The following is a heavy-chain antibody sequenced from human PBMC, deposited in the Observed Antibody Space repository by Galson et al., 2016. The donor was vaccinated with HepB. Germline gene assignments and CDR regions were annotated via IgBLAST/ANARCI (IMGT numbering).Heavy chain of an antibody. CDR2: IFTDGSGT. V-gene: IGHV3-74*01. CDR1: AFTFSAYP. J-gene: IGHJ3*02. Sequence: LRLSCAASAFTFSAYPMHWVRQAPGKGLVWISRIFTDGSGTLYADSVKGRFTISRDNAKSTLFLQMNSLRADDTAVYYCGRGSKYGFDMWGQGTMVTVSS. CDR3: GRGSKYGFDM.